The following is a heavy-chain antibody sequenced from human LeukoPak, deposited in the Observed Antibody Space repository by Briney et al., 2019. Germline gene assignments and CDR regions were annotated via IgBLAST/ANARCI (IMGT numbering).Heavy chain of an antibody. CDR1: GFTFSSCA. V-gene: IGHV3-23*01. Sequence: GGSLRLSCAASGFTFSSCAMSWVRQAPGKGLEWVSAISGSGGSTYYADSVKGRFTISRDNSKNTLYLQMNSLRAEDTAVYYCAKGPGSGWYYYYYYMDVWGKGTTVTVSS. D-gene: IGHD6-19*01. J-gene: IGHJ6*03. CDR2: ISGSGGST. CDR3: AKGPGSGWYYYYYYMDV.